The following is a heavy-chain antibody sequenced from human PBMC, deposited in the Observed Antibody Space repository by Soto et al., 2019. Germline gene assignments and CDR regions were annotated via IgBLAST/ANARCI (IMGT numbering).Heavy chain of an antibody. D-gene: IGHD6-13*01. CDR3: ARVTSSSWSTIDY. J-gene: IGHJ4*02. V-gene: IGHV3-21*01. CDR2: ISSSSSYI. CDR1: GFTFSSYS. Sequence: PGGSLRLSCAASGFTFSSYSMNWVRQAPGKGLEWVSSISSSSSYIYYADSVKGRFTISRDNAKNSLYLQMNSLRAEDTAVYYCARVTSSSWSTIDYWGQGTLVTVSS.